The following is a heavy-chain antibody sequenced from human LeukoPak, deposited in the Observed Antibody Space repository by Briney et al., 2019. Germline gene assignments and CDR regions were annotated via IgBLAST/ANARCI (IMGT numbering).Heavy chain of an antibody. D-gene: IGHD3-10*01. CDR2: ISDSGGST. J-gene: IGHJ4*02. CDR3: AKRGVVIRVILVGFHKQAYYFDS. Sequence: GGSLRLSCVASGFTFSNYAMGWVRQAPGKGLEWVAGISDSGGSTNYADSVKGRFTISRDNAKNTLCLQMNSLRAEDTAVYFCAKRGVVIRVILVGFHKQAYYFDSWGQGALVTVSS. V-gene: IGHV3-23*01. CDR1: GFTFSNYA.